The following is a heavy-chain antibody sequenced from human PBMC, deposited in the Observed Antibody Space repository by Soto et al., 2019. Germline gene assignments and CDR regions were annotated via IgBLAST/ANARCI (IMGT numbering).Heavy chain of an antibody. V-gene: IGHV1-18*01. CDR2: ISAYNGNT. D-gene: IGHD2-15*01. J-gene: IGHJ5*02. CDR3: ARDTSIVVVVAATIGWFDR. CDR1: GYTFTSYG. Sequence: QVQLVQSGAEVKKPGASVKVSCKASGYTFTSYGISWVRQAPGQGLEWMGWISAYNGNTNYAQKLQGRVTMTTDTSTSTAYMELRSLRSDDTAVYYCARDTSIVVVVAATIGWFDRWGQGTLVTVSS.